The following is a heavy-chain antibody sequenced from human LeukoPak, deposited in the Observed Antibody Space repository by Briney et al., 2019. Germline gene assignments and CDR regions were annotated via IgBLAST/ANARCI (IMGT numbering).Heavy chain of an antibody. CDR3: ARGVVPAATDAFDI. Sequence: PGGSLRLSCAASGFTFSSYSMNWVRQAPGKGLEWVSSISSSSSYIYYADSVEGRFTISRDNAKNSLYLQMNSLRAEDTAVYYCARGVVPAATDAFDIWGQGTMVTVSS. V-gene: IGHV3-21*01. J-gene: IGHJ3*02. D-gene: IGHD2-2*01. CDR2: ISSSSSYI. CDR1: GFTFSSYS.